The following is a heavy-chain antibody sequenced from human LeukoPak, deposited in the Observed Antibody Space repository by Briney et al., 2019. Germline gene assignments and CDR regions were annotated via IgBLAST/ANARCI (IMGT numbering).Heavy chain of an antibody. V-gene: IGHV3-15*01. CDR3: TTGPAYCGGDCYPLGY. CDR2: IKSKTDGGTT. Sequence: GRSLRLSCAASGFTFSNAWMSWVRQAPGKGLEWVGRIKSKTDGGTTDYAAPVKGRFTISSDDSKNTLYLQMNSLKTEDTAVYCCTTGPAYCGGDCYPLGYWGQGTLVTVSS. J-gene: IGHJ4*02. CDR1: GFTFSNAW. D-gene: IGHD2-21*02.